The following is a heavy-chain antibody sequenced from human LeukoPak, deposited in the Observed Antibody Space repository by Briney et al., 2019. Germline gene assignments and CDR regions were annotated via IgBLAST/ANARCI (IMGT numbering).Heavy chain of an antibody. CDR1: GGSSSSYY. D-gene: IGHD3-22*01. V-gene: IGHV4-59*12. CDR2: IYYSGRT. J-gene: IGHJ4*02. Sequence: PSETLSLNCTVSGGSSSSYYWSWIRQPPGKGLEWIAYIYYSGRTNYNPSLKSRVTISVDKSKNQLSLKLSSVTAADTAVYYCARDNYDNSGYYFDYWGQGTLVTVSS. CDR3: ARDNYDNSGYYFDY.